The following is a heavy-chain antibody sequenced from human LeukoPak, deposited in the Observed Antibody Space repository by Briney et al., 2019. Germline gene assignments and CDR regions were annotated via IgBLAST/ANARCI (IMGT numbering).Heavy chain of an antibody. D-gene: IGHD1-26*01. CDR3: AISRYSGSSLDY. CDR2: ISGDGGTS. V-gene: IGHV3-74*01. Sequence: GGSLRLSCAASGFTFTTYWMLWVRHAPGKGLMWVSRISGDGGTSAYADSVKGRFTISRDNAKNTLYLQMNSLRTEDTALYYCAISRYSGSSLDYWGQGSLVTVPS. CDR1: GFTFTTYW. J-gene: IGHJ4*02.